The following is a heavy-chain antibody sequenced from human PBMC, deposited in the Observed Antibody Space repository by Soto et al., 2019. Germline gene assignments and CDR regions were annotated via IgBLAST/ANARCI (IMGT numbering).Heavy chain of an antibody. CDR1: GFSFGNYA. D-gene: IGHD1-1*01. CDR3: VRMLDRDF. Sequence: GGSLRLSCAASGFSFGNYAMSWVRHGPGKGLEWVSRINRDGSTTDYADSVKGRFTISRDNAKSTLYLQMNSLRSEDTAVYYCVRMLDRDFWGHGTLVTVSS. CDR2: INRDGSTT. V-gene: IGHV3-74*01. J-gene: IGHJ4*01.